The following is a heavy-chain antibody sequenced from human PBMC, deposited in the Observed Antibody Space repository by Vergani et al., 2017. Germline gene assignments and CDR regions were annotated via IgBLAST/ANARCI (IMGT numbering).Heavy chain of an antibody. J-gene: IGHJ4*02. Sequence: EVQLLESGGSLKQPGGSVRLSCAASGFAFSTYAMHWVRQAPGKGLEWVSALTGGGGSTYYADSFKGRFIISRDNSRDTLYLQMNSLRPEDTATYYCGNDAGGYENFFDSWGQETLVTVSS. CDR2: LTGGGGST. D-gene: IGHD5-12*01. CDR3: GNDAGGYENFFDS. V-gene: IGHV3-23*01. CDR1: GFAFSTYA.